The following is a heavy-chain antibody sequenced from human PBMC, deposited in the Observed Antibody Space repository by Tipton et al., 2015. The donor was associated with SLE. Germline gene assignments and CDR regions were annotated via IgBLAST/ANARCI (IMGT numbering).Heavy chain of an antibody. D-gene: IGHD3-16*01. J-gene: IGHJ4*02. Sequence: QLVQSGGGLVQPGGSLRFTCSASGFTFSAYAMHWVRQAPGKRLEFVSSITTSGDKTYYADSVRGRFTISRDNSKNTLYLQVNSLRVEDTAVYYCVTSRGGFDYWGQGTLVTVSS. V-gene: IGHV3-64D*08. CDR1: GFTFSAYA. CDR3: VTSRGGFDY. CDR2: ITTSGDKT.